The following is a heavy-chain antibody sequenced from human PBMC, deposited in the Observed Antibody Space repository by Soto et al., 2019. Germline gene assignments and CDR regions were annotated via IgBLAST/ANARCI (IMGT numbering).Heavy chain of an antibody. CDR3: ASLYSYGSTRVFDY. J-gene: IGHJ4*02. V-gene: IGHV4-59*01. Sequence: KSSETLSLTCTVSGGSISSYYWSWIRQPPGKGLEWIGYIYYSGSTNYNPSLKSRVTISVDTSKNQFSLKLSSVTAADTAVYYCASLYSYGSTRVFDYWGQGTLVTV. CDR2: IYYSGST. D-gene: IGHD5-18*01. CDR1: GGSISSYY.